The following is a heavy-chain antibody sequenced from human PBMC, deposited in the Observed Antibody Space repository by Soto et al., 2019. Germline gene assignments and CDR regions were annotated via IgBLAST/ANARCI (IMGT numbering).Heavy chain of an antibody. V-gene: IGHV3-15*01. CDR1: GFTFSNAW. J-gene: IGHJ4*02. CDR3: TTVPMDIVIVQAPIRDY. D-gene: IGHD2-2*03. CDR2: IKSKTDGGTT. Sequence: GGSLRLSCAASGFTFSNAWMSWVRQAPGKGLEWVGRIKSKTDGGTTDYAAPVKGRFTISRDDSKNTLYLQMNSLKTEDTAVYYCTTVPMDIVIVQAPIRDYWGQGTLVTVSS.